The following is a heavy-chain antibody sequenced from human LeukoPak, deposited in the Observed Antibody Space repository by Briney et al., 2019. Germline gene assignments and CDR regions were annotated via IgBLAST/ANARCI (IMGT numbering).Heavy chain of an antibody. CDR3: ANREYYYDSSGAQLYYFDY. Sequence: GGTLRLSCAASGFTFSSYGMSWVRQAPGKGLEWVSGIRAGGDNTYYADSVKGRFTISRDNSKNTLYLQMNSLRAEDTAVYYCANREYYYDSSGAQLYYFDYWGQGTLVTVSS. CDR1: GFTFSSYG. J-gene: IGHJ4*02. D-gene: IGHD3-22*01. CDR2: IRAGGDNT. V-gene: IGHV3-23*01.